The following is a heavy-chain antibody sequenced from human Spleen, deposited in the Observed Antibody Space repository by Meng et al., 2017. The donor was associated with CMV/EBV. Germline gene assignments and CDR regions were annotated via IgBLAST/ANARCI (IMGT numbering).Heavy chain of an antibody. V-gene: IGHV2-5*01. CDR1: GISLLISGVG. CDR2: IYWNGDK. D-gene: IGHD3-22*01. Sequence: SGPTLVKPTQTLTLTCSFSGISLLISGVGVGWIRQPPGKALEWLALIYWNGDKRYSPSLKTRLTITRHSSENQVFLTMTNMDPVDTATYYCGHLPDQTYYYDSAGYPTWGQGTLVTVSS. CDR3: GHLPDQTYYYDSAGYPT. J-gene: IGHJ5*02.